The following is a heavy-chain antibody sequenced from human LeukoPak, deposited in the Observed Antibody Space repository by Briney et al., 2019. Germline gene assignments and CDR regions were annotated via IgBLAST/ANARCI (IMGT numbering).Heavy chain of an antibody. D-gene: IGHD1-26*01. CDR1: GFTFSSYW. Sequence: GGSLRLSCAASGFTFSSYWMTWVRQAPGKGLEWVANIKKDGSEKFYVDSVKGRFTISRDNPKNSLYLQMNSLRAEDTAVYYCAKDRSRADYWGQGTLVTVSS. CDR2: IKKDGSEK. V-gene: IGHV3-7*03. CDR3: AKDRSRADY. J-gene: IGHJ4*02.